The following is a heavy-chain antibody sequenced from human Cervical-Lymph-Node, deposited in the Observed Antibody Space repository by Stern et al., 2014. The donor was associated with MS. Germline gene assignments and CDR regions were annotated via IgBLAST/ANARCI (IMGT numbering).Heavy chain of an antibody. Sequence: VQLVESGAEVKKPGASVKVSCKASGYSFTDFNTHWVRQAPGKGLEWMGRISPHTCCAKYAQKFQGRFTMTRDTSITSAFMEVDSLTSDDTAVYYCATDCGSGFQIDVWGQGTTVTVSS. J-gene: IGHJ6*02. D-gene: IGHD6-25*01. CDR3: ATDCGSGFQIDV. V-gene: IGHV1-2*06. CDR1: GYSFTDFN. CDR2: ISPHTCCA.